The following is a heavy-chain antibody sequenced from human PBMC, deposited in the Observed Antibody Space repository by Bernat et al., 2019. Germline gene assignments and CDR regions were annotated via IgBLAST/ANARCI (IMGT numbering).Heavy chain of an antibody. Sequence: QVQLQQWGAVLLKPSETLSLTCAVYGGSFSGYYWSWIRQPPGKGLEWIGEINHSGGTNYNPSLKSRVTISVDTSKNQFSLKLSSVTAADTAVYYCARGGEGQQLVLVYWGQGTLVTVSS. J-gene: IGHJ4*02. D-gene: IGHD6-13*01. CDR1: GGSFSGYY. V-gene: IGHV4-34*01. CDR2: INHSGGT. CDR3: ARGGEGQQLVLVY.